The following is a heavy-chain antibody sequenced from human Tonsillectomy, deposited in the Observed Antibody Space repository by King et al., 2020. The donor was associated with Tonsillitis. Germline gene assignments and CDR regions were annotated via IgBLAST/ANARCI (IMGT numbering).Heavy chain of an antibody. CDR3: AGDCCTGSRADH. CDR2: IYNDGCA. J-gene: IGHJ4*02. Sequence: VQLVESGGGLVQPGGSLRLSCDASGFNVGDWDMTCVRQAPGKGLEWLSVIYNDGCAYYADSGKGRVTISSDNFQNTVHLQMNSLTVEDTAVYYCAGDCCTGSRADHWGQGVLVSVSS. CDR1: GFNVGDWD. D-gene: IGHD2-8*02. V-gene: IGHV3-66*01.